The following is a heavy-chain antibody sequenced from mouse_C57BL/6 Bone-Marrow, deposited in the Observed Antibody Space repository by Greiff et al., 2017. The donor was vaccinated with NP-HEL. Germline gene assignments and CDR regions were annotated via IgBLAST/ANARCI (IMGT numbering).Heavy chain of an antibody. V-gene: IGHV1-9*01. Sequence: QVQLQQSGAELMKPGASVKLSCKATGYTFTGYWIEWVKQRPGHGLEWIGEILPGSGSTNYNEKFKGKATFTADTSSNTAYMQLSSLTTKDSAIYYCASYYYGSSPHWYFDVWGTGTTVTVSS. D-gene: IGHD1-1*01. CDR2: ILPGSGST. CDR3: ASYYYGSSPHWYFDV. CDR1: GYTFTGYW. J-gene: IGHJ1*03.